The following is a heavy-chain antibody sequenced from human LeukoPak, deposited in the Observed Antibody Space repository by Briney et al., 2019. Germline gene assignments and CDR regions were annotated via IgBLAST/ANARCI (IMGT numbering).Heavy chain of an antibody. V-gene: IGHV4-30-4*01. D-gene: IGHD3-10*01. CDR1: GGSISSGDYY. J-gene: IGHJ6*04. CDR2: IYYSGST. CDR3: ARDSGLWFGELYYYYGMDV. Sequence: PSQTLSLTCTVSGGSISSGDYYWSWIRQPAGKGLEWIGYIYYSGSTYYNPSLKSRVTISVDTSKNQFSLKLSSVTAADTAVYYCARDSGLWFGELYYYYGMDVWGKGTTVTVSS.